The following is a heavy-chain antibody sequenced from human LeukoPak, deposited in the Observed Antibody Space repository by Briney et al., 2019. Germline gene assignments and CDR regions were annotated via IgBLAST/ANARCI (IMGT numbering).Heavy chain of an antibody. Sequence: PSETLSLTCAVYGGSFSGYYWCWVRQPPGKGLEWIGEINHSGSTNYNPSLKSRVTISVDTSKNQFSLKLSSVTAADTAVYYCARYASPSSGAFDIWGQGTMVTVSS. CDR3: ARYASPSSGAFDI. V-gene: IGHV4-34*01. J-gene: IGHJ3*02. CDR1: GGSFSGYY. CDR2: INHSGST. D-gene: IGHD3-10*01.